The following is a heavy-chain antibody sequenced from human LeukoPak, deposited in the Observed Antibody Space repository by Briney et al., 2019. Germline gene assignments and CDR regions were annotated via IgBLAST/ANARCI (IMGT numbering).Heavy chain of an antibody. V-gene: IGHV3-13*01. CDR2: IGTAGDT. J-gene: IGHJ5*02. CDR3: ARGGTGSNDRGDWFDP. Sequence: GGSLRLSCAASGFTFSSYDMHWVRQATGKGLEWVSAIGTAGDTYYPGSVKGRFTISSENAKNSLYLQMNSLRAGDTAVYYCARGGTGSNDRGDWFDPWGQGTLVTVSS. CDR1: GFTFSSYD. D-gene: IGHD1-1*01.